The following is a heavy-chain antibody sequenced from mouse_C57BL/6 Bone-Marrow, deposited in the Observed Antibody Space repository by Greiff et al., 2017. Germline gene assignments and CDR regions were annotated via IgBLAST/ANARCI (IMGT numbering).Heavy chain of an antibody. D-gene: IGHD4-1*01. CDR2: IHPNSGST. Sequence: QVQLQQPGAELVKPGASVKLSCKASGYTFTSYWMPWVKQRPGQGLEWIGMIHPNSGSTNYNEKFKSKATLTVDKSSSTAYMQLSSLTSEDSAVYYCARSRLTGPFAYWGQGTLVTVSA. J-gene: IGHJ3*01. CDR1: GYTFTSYW. CDR3: ARSRLTGPFAY. V-gene: IGHV1-64*01.